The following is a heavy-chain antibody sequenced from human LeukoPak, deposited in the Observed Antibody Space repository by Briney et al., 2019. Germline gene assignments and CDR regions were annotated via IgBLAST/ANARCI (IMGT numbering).Heavy chain of an antibody. J-gene: IGHJ4*02. D-gene: IGHD6-19*01. CDR1: GYTFTSYY. Sequence: ASVKVSCKASGYTFTSYYMHWVRQAPGQGLEWMGIINPSGGSTSYAQKFQGRVTMTRDTSTSTVYMELSSLRSEDTAVYYCARDQELAVAGTVGAFDYWGQGTLVTVSS. CDR2: INPSGGST. V-gene: IGHV1-46*01. CDR3: ARDQELAVAGTVGAFDY.